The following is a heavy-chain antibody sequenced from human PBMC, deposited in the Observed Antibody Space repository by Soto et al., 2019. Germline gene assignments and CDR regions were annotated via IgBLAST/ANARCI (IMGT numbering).Heavy chain of an antibody. J-gene: IGHJ4*02. D-gene: IGHD2-15*01. CDR3: ATRSGYCSGGSCNWGAYFDY. Sequence: ASVKVSCKASGYTFTSYYMHWVRQAPGQGLEWMGIINPSGGSTSYAQKFQGRVTMTRDTSTSTVYMELSSLRSEDTAVYYCATRSGYCSGGSCNWGAYFDYWGQGTLVTVSS. V-gene: IGHV1-46*01. CDR2: INPSGGST. CDR1: GYTFTSYY.